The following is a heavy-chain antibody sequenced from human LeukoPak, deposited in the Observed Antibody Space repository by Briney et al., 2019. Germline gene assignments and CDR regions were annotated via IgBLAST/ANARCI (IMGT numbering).Heavy chain of an antibody. CDR2: INHSGST. D-gene: IGHD3-10*01. Sequence: SETLSLTCAVYGGSFSGYYWSWIRQPPGKGLEWIGEINHSGSTNYNPSLKSRVTISVDTSKNQFSLKLSSVTAADTAVYYCARGSGSYYHFDYWGQGTPVTVSS. CDR3: ARGSGSYYHFDY. CDR1: GGSFSGYY. V-gene: IGHV4-34*01. J-gene: IGHJ4*02.